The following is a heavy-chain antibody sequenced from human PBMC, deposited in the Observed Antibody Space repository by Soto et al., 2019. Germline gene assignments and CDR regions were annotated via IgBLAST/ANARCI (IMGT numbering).Heavy chain of an antibody. Sequence: EVQLVESGGGLVKPGGSLRLSCAASGFTFSSYSMNWVRQAPGKGLEWVSSISSSSSYIYYADSVKGRFTISRDNAKNSLYLQMNSLRAEDTAVYYCARSERYYDSWSGYYSYYYYYMDVWGKGTTVTVSS. CDR1: GFTFSSYS. CDR3: ARSERYYDSWSGYYSYYYYYMDV. D-gene: IGHD3-3*01. CDR2: ISSSSSYI. J-gene: IGHJ6*03. V-gene: IGHV3-21*01.